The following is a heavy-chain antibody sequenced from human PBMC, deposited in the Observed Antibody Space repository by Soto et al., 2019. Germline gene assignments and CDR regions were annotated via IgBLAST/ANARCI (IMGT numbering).Heavy chain of an antibody. CDR3: AKDRGYDRNNAFDI. V-gene: IGHV3-23*01. CDR1: GFTFSSYA. CDR2: IRGSGGST. J-gene: IGHJ3*02. Sequence: GGSLRLSCAASGFTFSSYAMSWVRQAPGKGLEWVSAIRGSGGSTYYADSVKGRITISRDNSKNTRYRQMNSLRAEDTAVYYCAKDRGYDRNNAFDIWGQGTMVTVSS. D-gene: IGHD5-12*01.